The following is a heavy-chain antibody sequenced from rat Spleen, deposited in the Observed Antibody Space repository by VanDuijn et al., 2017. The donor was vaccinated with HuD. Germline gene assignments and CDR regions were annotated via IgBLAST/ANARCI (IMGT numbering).Heavy chain of an antibody. Sequence: EVQLVESGGGLVQPGRSMKFSCAASGFTFSNYGMAWVRQAPKKGLEWVASISPSGGSTYYRDSVKARFTISRDNAKSTLYLQMDSLRSEDTATYYCTTDGQGARFTYWGQGTLVTVSS. J-gene: IGHJ3*01. V-gene: IGHV5-19*01. CDR2: ISPSGGST. D-gene: IGHD5-1*01. CDR3: TTDGQGARFTY. CDR1: GFTFSNYG.